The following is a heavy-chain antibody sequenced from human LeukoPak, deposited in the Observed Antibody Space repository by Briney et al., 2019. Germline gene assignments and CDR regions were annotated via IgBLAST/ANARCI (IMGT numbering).Heavy chain of an antibody. Sequence: GGSLRLSCAASGFTVSSDYVSWVRQAPGKGLEWVSVIYSGGSTYYADSVKGRFTISRDNSKNTLYLQMNSLRAEDTAVYYCARDTFCGGDCYSDYWGQGTLVTVSS. CDR1: GFTVSSDY. CDR2: IYSGGST. D-gene: IGHD2-21*02. V-gene: IGHV3-53*01. J-gene: IGHJ4*02. CDR3: ARDTFCGGDCYSDY.